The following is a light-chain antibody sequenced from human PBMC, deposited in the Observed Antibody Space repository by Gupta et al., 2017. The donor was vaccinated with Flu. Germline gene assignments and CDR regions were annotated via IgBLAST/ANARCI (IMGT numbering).Light chain of an antibody. J-gene: IGLJ3*02. CDR1: SSDVGNDKY. CDR2: EVS. Sequence: QSALTQPASVSGSPGQSITISCTGTSSDVGNDKYVSWYQQHPDKAPRLILYEVSNRPSGVSNRFSGSKSGTTASLTISGLQTDDEADYYCCAYSTSSTPWVFGGGTKLTVL. V-gene: IGLV2-14*01. CDR3: CAYSTSSTPWV.